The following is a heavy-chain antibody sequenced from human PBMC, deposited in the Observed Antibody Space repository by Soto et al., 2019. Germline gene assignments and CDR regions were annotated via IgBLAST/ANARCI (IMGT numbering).Heavy chain of an antibody. V-gene: IGHV1-18*04. CDR2: INPYSGNT. CDR1: RYTFTSHG. D-gene: IGHD2-21*01. CDR3: ARGRCCGSVKWRELSV. Sequence: ASVKVSCKTSRYTFTSHGISRVGWVPGRGLEWMGWINPYSGNTRYAQKLQGRVTMTKDTSTSTAYMELSGLRSEDTAVYYCARGRCCGSVKWRELSVWGQGTTVTVSS. J-gene: IGHJ6*02.